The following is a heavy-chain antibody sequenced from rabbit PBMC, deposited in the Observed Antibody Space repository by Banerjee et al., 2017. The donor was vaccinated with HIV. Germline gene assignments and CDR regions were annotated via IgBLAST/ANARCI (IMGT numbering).Heavy chain of an antibody. CDR2: MDTGSGST. V-gene: IGHV1S40*01. D-gene: IGHD6-1*01. Sequence: QSLVESGGGLVQPEGSLTLTCTASGFSFSTSYYMCWVRQAPGKGLEWIGCMDTGSGSTYYANWAKGRFTISKTSSTTVTLQMTSLTAADTATYFCARESAYTYGYSGFYLWGPGTLVTVS. J-gene: IGHJ4*01. CDR3: ARESAYTYGYSGFYL. CDR1: GFSFSTSYY.